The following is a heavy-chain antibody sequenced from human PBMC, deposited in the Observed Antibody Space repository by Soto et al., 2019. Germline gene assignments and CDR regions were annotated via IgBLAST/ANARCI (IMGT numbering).Heavy chain of an antibody. Sequence: EVQLVESGGGLVKPGESLRLSCVVSGLTFTNAWLNWVRQTPGKGLEWVGRMKGKRDSRAADYAEPVKGRFIISGDDSKKTMYLQMNGLKTEDTAVYYCSTELNWSGGDYWGQGTLVTVSS. J-gene: IGHJ4*02. CDR2: MKGKRDSRAA. CDR1: GLTFTNAW. CDR3: STELNWSGGDY. V-gene: IGHV3-15*07. D-gene: IGHD3-10*01.